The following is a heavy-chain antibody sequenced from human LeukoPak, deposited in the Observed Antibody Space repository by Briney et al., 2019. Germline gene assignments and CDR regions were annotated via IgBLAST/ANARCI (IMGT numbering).Heavy chain of an antibody. CDR3: AKDTHLWASGVWGLFDY. V-gene: IGHV3-23*01. CDR1: GFTFSAYA. CDR2: IGDSGGST. J-gene: IGHJ4*02. D-gene: IGHD3-16*01. Sequence: GGSLRLSCAASGFTFSAYAMSWVRQAPEKGLEWVSTIGDSGGSTHYADSVKGRFTISRDNSKNTLYLQMNSLRAEDTAIYYCAKDTHLWASGVWGLFDYWGQGTLVTVSS.